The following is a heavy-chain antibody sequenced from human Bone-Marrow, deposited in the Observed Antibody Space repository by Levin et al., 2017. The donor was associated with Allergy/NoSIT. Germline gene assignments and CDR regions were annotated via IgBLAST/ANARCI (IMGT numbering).Heavy chain of an antibody. J-gene: IGHJ5*02. CDR2: INHSGNT. CDR3: ARGAILRLTPCWFDP. CDR1: GGSFSDFY. Sequence: SEPLSLACAVYGGSFSDFYWSWIRQPPGKGLEWIGEINHSGNTNYNPSLKSRVSISVDTSKNQFSLNLTSVTAADTAIYYCARGAILRLTPCWFDPWGQGALVTVSS. V-gene: IGHV4-34*01. D-gene: IGHD3-3*01.